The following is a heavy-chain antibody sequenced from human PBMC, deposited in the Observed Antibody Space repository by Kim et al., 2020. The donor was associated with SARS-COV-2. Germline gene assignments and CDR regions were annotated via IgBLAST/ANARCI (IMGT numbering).Heavy chain of an antibody. J-gene: IGHJ3*02. Sequence: SETLSLTCAVSGGSISSSNWWSWVRQPPGKGLEWIGEIYHSGSTNYNPSLKSRVTISVDKSKNQFSLKLSSVTAADTAVYYCARGGRSYYTHAFDIWGQGTMVTVSS. CDR2: IYHSGST. D-gene: IGHD1-26*01. CDR3: ARGGRSYYTHAFDI. CDR1: GGSISSSNW. V-gene: IGHV4-4*02.